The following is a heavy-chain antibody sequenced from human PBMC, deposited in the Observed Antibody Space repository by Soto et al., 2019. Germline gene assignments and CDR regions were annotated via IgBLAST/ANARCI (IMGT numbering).Heavy chain of an antibody. CDR1: GFTFSSYG. Sequence: QVQLVESGGGVVQPGRSLRLSCAASGFTFSSYGMHWVRQAPGKGLEWVAVIWYDGSNKYYADSVKGRFTISRDNSKNTLYLQMNSLRAEDTAVHYWARDGHCSSTSCLYGMDVWGQGTTVTVSS. D-gene: IGHD2-2*01. CDR2: IWYDGSNK. J-gene: IGHJ6*02. V-gene: IGHV3-33*01. CDR3: ARDGHCSSTSCLYGMDV.